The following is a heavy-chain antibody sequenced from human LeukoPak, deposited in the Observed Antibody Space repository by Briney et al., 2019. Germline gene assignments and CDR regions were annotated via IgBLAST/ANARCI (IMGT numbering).Heavy chain of an antibody. J-gene: IGHJ4*02. CDR1: GGSFSGYY. Sequence: PSETLSLTCAVYGGSFSGYYWSWIRQPPGKGLEWIGEINHSGGTNYNPSLKSRVTVSVDTSKNQFSLKLSSVTAADTAVYYCARASRAARLHYWGQGTLVTVSS. CDR3: ARASRAARLHY. V-gene: IGHV4-34*01. D-gene: IGHD6-6*01. CDR2: INHSGGT.